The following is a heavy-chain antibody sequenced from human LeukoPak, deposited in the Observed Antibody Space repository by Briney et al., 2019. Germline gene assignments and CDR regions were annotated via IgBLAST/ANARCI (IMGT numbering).Heavy chain of an antibody. D-gene: IGHD3-3*01. J-gene: IGHJ4*02. CDR2: NSGRGSSI. V-gene: IGHV3-23*01. CDR3: VRNDTSGVGLDY. Sequence: GGSLRLSRAASGFTFTTYAMSWVRQAPGKGLEWVSNSGRGSSINYADSVKGRFTISRDNAKNMLYLQMNSLRAEDTAAYYCVRNDTSGVGLDYWGQGTLVTVSS. CDR1: GFTFTTYA.